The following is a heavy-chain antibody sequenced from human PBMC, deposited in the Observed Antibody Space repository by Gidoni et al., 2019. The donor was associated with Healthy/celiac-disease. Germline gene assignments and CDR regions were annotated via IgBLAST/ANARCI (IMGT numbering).Heavy chain of an antibody. CDR1: GGSISSSSYY. V-gene: IGHV4-39*07. D-gene: IGHD6-13*01. CDR3: ARNRVNWLDP. J-gene: IGHJ5*02. Sequence: QLQLQESGPGLVKPSETLSLTCTVSGGSISSSSYYWGWIRQPPGKGLEWIGSIYYSGSTYYNPSLKRRVTISVDTTKNKLSLKLRSVTAADTAGYYCARNRVNWLDPWGQGTLVTVSS. CDR2: IYYSGST.